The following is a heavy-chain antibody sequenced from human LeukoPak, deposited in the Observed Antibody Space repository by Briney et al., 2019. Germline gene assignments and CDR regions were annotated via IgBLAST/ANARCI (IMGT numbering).Heavy chain of an antibody. V-gene: IGHV3-48*04. CDR3: ARGKSDAYGLEDD. CDR2: ISTTSNTI. CDR1: GFTFSNYN. D-gene: IGHD3-10*01. Sequence: PGGSLRLSCSVSGFTFSNYNMNWVRQAPGKGLEWVAYISTTSNTIYYGDSMRGRFTVSRDNAKNSLYLQMNSLRAEDTAVYFCARGKSDAYGLEDDWGQGTLVTVSS. J-gene: IGHJ4*02.